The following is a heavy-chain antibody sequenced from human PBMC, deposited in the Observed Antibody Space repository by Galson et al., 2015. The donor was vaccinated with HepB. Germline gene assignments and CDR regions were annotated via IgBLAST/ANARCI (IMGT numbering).Heavy chain of an antibody. CDR3: AKDRAAAGTPPDH. J-gene: IGHJ5*02. Sequence: SLRLSCAASGFTFDNYAMSWVRQAPGKGLEWVSAIGGSGFITYYADSVEGRVTISRDNSKNTLYLQMNSLRVEDTAVYYCAKDRAAAGTPPDHWGQGTLVTVSS. CDR1: GFTFDNYA. D-gene: IGHD6-13*01. V-gene: IGHV3-23*01. CDR2: IGGSGFIT.